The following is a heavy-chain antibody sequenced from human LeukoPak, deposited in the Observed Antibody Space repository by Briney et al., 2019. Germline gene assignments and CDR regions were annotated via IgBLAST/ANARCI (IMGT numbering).Heavy chain of an antibody. CDR1: AFTFSSYW. CDR2: IKQDGSEK. J-gene: IGHJ4*02. CDR3: ARDTAMVH. V-gene: IGHV3-7*01. Sequence: GGSLRLSCAASAFTFSSYWMSWVRQAPGKGLEWVANIKQDGSEKYYVDSVKGRFTISRDNAKNSLYLQMNSLRAEDTAVYYCARDTAMVHWGQGTLVTVSS. D-gene: IGHD5-18*01.